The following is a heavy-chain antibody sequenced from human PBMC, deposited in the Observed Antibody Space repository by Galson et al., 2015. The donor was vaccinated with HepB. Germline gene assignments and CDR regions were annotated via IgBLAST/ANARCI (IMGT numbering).Heavy chain of an antibody. CDR2: IWYDGSNK. CDR3: ARDAGGYYDSSGYDVLYYYMDV. CDR1: GFTFSSYG. J-gene: IGHJ6*03. D-gene: IGHD3-22*01. V-gene: IGHV3-33*01. Sequence: SLRLSCAASGFTFSSYGMHWVRQAPGKGLEWVAVIWYDGSNKYYADSVKGRFTISRDNSKNTLYLQMNSLRAEDTAVYYCARDAGGYYDSSGYDVLYYYMDVWGKGTTVTVSS.